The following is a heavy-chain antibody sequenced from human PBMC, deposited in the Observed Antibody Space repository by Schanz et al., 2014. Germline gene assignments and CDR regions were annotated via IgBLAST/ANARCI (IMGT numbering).Heavy chain of an antibody. CDR3: ARDHPHRGVTGYYNDV. J-gene: IGHJ6*02. CDR2: IGSSSTTM. CDR1: GYTFSSNA. D-gene: IGHD3-9*01. Sequence: EVQLVESGGGLVQPGGSLRLSCAASGYTFSSNAMNWVRQAPGRGLEWISYIGSSSTTMYYADSVKGRFTISRDNAKNSLYLQMNSLRDEDTAVYYCARDHPHRGVTGYYNDVWGQGTSVTVSS. V-gene: IGHV3-48*02.